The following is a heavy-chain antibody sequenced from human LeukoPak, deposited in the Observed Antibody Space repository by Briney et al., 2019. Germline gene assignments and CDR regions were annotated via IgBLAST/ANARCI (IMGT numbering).Heavy chain of an antibody. J-gene: IGHJ4*02. D-gene: IGHD4-17*01. CDR2: IIPIFGTA. V-gene: IGHV1-69*05. CDR3: ARDGDYGDYVEDY. CDR1: GGTFSSYA. Sequence: ASVKVSCKASGGTFSSYAISWVRQAPGQGLEWMGGIIPIFGTANYAQKFQGRVTMTRDTSIRTAYMELSRLRSDDTAVYYCARDGDYGDYVEDYWGQGTLVTVSS.